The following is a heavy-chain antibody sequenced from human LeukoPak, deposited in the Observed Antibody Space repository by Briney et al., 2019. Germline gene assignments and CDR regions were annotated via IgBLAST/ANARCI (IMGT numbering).Heavy chain of an antibody. Sequence: PSETLPLTCAVYGGSFSGYYWSWIRQPPGKGLEWIGEINHSGSTNYNPSLKSRVTISVDTSKNQFSLKLSSVTAADTAVYYCARDRNYGSEKYAHSIPGEYYYYGMDIWGQGTTVTVSS. J-gene: IGHJ6*02. CDR3: ARDRNYGSEKYAHSIPGEYYYYGMDI. CDR2: INHSGST. V-gene: IGHV4-34*01. D-gene: IGHD3-10*01. CDR1: GGSFSGYY.